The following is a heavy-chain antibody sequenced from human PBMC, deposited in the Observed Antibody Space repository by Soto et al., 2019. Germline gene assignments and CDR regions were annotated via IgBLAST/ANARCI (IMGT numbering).Heavy chain of an antibody. Sequence: SETLSLTCAVSGGSISSSNWWSWVRQPPGKGLEWIGEIYHSGSTNYNPSLKSRVTISVDKSKNQFSLKLSSVTAADTAVYYCARVGYSSSFPFDYWGQGTLLTVSS. J-gene: IGHJ4*02. CDR3: ARVGYSSSFPFDY. D-gene: IGHD6-6*01. CDR1: GGSISSSNW. CDR2: IYHSGST. V-gene: IGHV4-4*02.